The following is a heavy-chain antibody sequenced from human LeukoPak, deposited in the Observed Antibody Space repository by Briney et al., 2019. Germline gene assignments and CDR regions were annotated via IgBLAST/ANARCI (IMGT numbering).Heavy chain of an antibody. D-gene: IGHD3-22*01. CDR3: AKFYDRTYYYDSSGYSPVDI. V-gene: IGHV3-23*01. CDR1: GFTFSSYA. J-gene: IGHJ3*02. CDR2: ISGSGGST. Sequence: GGSLRLSCSASGFTFSSYAMSWVRQAPGKGLEWVSAISGSGGSTYYADSVKGRFTISRDNSKNTLYLQMNSLRAEDTAVYYCAKFYDRTYYYDSSGYSPVDIWGQGTMVTVSS.